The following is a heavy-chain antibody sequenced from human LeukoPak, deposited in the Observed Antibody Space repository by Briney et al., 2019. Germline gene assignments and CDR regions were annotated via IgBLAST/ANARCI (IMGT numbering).Heavy chain of an antibody. CDR1: GFTFSSYW. J-gene: IGHJ4*02. Sequence: GGSLRLSCAASGFTFSSYWTSWVRLAPGKGLEWVANIKQDGSGKYYVDSVKGRFTISRDNAKNSLYLQMNSLRAEDTAVYYCASTESLLVAMDLDYWGQGTLVTVSS. D-gene: IGHD2-8*02. CDR2: IKQDGSGK. V-gene: IGHV3-7*01. CDR3: ASTESLLVAMDLDY.